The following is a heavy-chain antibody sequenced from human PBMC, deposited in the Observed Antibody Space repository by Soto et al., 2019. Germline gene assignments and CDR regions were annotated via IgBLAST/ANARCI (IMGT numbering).Heavy chain of an antibody. D-gene: IGHD6-13*01. CDR2: INAGNGNT. V-gene: IGHV1-3*01. CDR1: GYTFTSYA. Sequence: GASVKVSCKASGYTFTSYAMHWVRQAPGQRLEWMGWINAGNGNTKYSQKFQGRVTITRDTSASTAYMELSSLRSEDTAVYYCARNRYSNPTPYYGMDVWGQGTTVTVSS. CDR3: ARNRYSNPTPYYGMDV. J-gene: IGHJ6*02.